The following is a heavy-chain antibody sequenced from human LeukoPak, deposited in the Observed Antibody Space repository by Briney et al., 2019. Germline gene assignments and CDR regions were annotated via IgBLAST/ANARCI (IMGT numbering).Heavy chain of an antibody. J-gene: IGHJ3*02. CDR3: ARVGGMTTINNAAFDI. D-gene: IGHD5-24*01. V-gene: IGHV4-31*03. CDR2: IYYSGST. CDR1: GGSISSGGYS. Sequence: SQTLSLTCTVSGGSISSGGYSWSWIRQHPGKGLEWIGYIYYSGSTNYNPSLKSRVTISIDKSKKQFSLKLISVTAADTAIYYCARVGGMTTINNAAFDIWGQGTMVTVSS.